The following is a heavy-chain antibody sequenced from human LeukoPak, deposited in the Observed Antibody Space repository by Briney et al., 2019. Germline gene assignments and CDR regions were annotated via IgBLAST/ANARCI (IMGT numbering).Heavy chain of an antibody. Sequence: GSLSLSCAASGFSVSSSYISWVRQAPGKGLEWVSVIYSGGNTYYADSVKGRFTISRDNSKNTLYLQMNGLRAEDAAVYYCARLGRVNYFDYWGQGTLVTVSS. CDR3: ARLGRVNYFDY. V-gene: IGHV3-53*01. CDR1: GFSVSSSY. J-gene: IGHJ4*02. CDR2: IYSGGNT. D-gene: IGHD1-26*01.